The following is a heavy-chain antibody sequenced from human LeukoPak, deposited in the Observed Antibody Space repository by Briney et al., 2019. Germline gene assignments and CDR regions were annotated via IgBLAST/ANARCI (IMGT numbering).Heavy chain of an antibody. J-gene: IGHJ4*02. CDR3: VGDPVDY. Sequence: QAGGSLRLSCAASGFTFTNYWMSWVRQAPGKGLEWVASIKQDASDKYYVDSVKGRFTISRDNAKNSLFLQMISLRAEDTALYYCVGDPVDYWGQGILVTVSS. V-gene: IGHV3-7*01. CDR2: IKQDASDK. CDR1: GFTFTNYW.